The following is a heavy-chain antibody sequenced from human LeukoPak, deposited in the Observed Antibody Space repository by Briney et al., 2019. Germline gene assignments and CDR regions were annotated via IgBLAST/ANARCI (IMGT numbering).Heavy chain of an antibody. Sequence: GGSLRLSCAASGFTFNSFPMHWVGQAPGKGLEWVGLISFDGSDKSYADSVEGRFTISRDNSKNTLYLQMNSLSAEDTAVYYCARVLGFGSPPAYWGQGTLVSVSS. CDR1: GFTFNSFP. CDR3: ARVLGFGSPPAY. D-gene: IGHD3-10*01. V-gene: IGHV3-30*04. J-gene: IGHJ4*02. CDR2: ISFDGSDK.